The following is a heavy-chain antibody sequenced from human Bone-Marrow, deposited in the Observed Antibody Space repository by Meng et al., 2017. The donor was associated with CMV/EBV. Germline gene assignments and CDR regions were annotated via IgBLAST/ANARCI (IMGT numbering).Heavy chain of an antibody. V-gene: IGHV4-31*03. CDR1: GGSISSGGYY. CDR3: ARDLRITGTRSNNPGGMDV. CDR2: IYYSGST. J-gene: IGHJ6*02. Sequence: LRLSCTVSGGSISSGGYYWSWIRQHPGKGLEWIGYIYYSGSTYYNPSLKSRVTISVDTSKNQFSLKLSSVTAADTAVYYCARDLRITGTRSNNPGGMDVWGQGTTVTVSS. D-gene: IGHD1-7*01.